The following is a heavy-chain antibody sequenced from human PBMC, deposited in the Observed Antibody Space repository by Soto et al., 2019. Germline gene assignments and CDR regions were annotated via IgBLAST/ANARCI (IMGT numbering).Heavy chain of an antibody. V-gene: IGHV4-61*01. D-gene: IGHD3-16*01. CDR3: ARDGGVVGITH. Sequence: SETLSLTCTVSAGSVSSSSCYWSWIRQPPGKGLEWIGNIYYSGSTNYNPSLKSRVTISVDTSKNQFSLKLSSVTAADTALYYCARDGGVVGITHWGQGTLVTVSS. CDR1: AGSVSSSSCY. J-gene: IGHJ4*02. CDR2: IYYSGST.